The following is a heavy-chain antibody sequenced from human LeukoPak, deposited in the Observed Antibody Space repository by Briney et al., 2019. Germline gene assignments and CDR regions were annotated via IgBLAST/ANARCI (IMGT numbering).Heavy chain of an antibody. D-gene: IGHD6-13*01. CDR1: GGSISSYY. J-gene: IGHJ5*02. CDR3: AGAYSSSWHDSGLFDP. Sequence: KPSETLSLTCTVSGGSISSYYWSWIRQPPGKGLEWIGYIYYSGSTNYNPSLKSRVTISVDTSKNQFSLKLSSVTAADTAVYYCAGAYSSSWHDSGLFDPWGQGTLVTVSS. V-gene: IGHV4-59*08. CDR2: IYYSGST.